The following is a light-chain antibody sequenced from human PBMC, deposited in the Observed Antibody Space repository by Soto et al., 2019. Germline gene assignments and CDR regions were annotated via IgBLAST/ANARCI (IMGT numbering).Light chain of an antibody. J-gene: IGKJ2*01. CDR2: DAS. CDR3: QHRISWPFT. V-gene: IGKV3-11*01. Sequence: EIVLTQSPATLSLSPGERATLSCRASQSVSTSLAWYQQKPGQAPRLLIYDASDRATGIPARFSASGSGTDFSLTISSLEPEDFAVYSCQHRISWPFTFGQGTNLEIK. CDR1: QSVSTS.